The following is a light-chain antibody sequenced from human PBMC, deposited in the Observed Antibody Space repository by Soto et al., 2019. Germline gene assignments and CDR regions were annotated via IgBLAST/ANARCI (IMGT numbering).Light chain of an antibody. J-gene: IGKJ4*01. V-gene: IGKV2-30*01. CDR3: MQGTHWPLT. CDR2: MVS. Sequence: DVVMTQSPLFLPVTLGQPASISCRSSQSLVYSDGNTYLSWFHQRPGQSPSRLIYMVSKRDSGVPDRFSGSGSGTDFTLKISRVEAGDVGFYYCMQGTHWPLTFGGGTKVEIK. CDR1: QSLVYSDGNTY.